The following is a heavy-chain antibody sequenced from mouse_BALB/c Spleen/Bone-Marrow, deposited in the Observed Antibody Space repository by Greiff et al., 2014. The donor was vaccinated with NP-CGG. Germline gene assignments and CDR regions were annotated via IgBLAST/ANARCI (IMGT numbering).Heavy chain of an antibody. Sequence: QVKLKESGSVLVRPGASVKLSCKASGYTFTNSWIHWAKQRPGQGLEWIGEIHPNSGNTNFNEKFKVKATLTVDTSSSTAYVDLSRLTAEDSAVYYCARHHRYAYYFDYWGQGTTLTVSS. CDR3: ARHHRYAYYFDY. CDR1: GYTFTNSW. D-gene: IGHD2-14*01. J-gene: IGHJ2*01. CDR2: IHPNSGNT. V-gene: IGHV1S130*01.